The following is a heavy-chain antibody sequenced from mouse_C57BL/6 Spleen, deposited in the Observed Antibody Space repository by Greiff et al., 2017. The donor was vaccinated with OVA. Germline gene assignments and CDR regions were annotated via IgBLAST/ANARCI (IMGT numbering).Heavy chain of an antibody. CDR3: ARWGGNWYFDV. V-gene: IGHV1-26*01. CDR1: GYTFTDYY. Sequence: VQLQQSGPELVKPGASVKISCKASGYTFTDYYMNWVKQSHGKSLEWIGDINPNNGGTSYNQKFKGKATVTVDKSSSTAYMELRSLTSEDSAVYYCARWGGNWYFDVWGTGTTVTVSS. J-gene: IGHJ1*03. D-gene: IGHD2-14*01. CDR2: INPNNGGT.